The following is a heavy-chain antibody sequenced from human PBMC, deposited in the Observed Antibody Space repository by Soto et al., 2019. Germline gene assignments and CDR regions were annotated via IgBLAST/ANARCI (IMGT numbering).Heavy chain of an antibody. V-gene: IGHV4-39*01. CDR2: IYFRGNT. Sequence: SETLSLTCSVSGDSINSDKFYWGWIRQPPGKGLEWIGSIYFRGNTYYNPSLQTRVTISLDKSKSQFSLKLNSVTAADSAVYFCARLEGLATISYYFDFWGQGALVTVSS. D-gene: IGHD3-9*01. CDR3: ARLEGLATISYYFDF. J-gene: IGHJ4*02. CDR1: GDSINSDKFY.